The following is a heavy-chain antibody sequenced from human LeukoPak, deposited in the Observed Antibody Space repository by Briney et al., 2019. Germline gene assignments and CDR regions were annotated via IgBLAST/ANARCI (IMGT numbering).Heavy chain of an antibody. J-gene: IGHJ4*02. CDR2: IKSKTDGGTT. CDR1: GFTFSNAW. D-gene: IGHD3-22*01. CDR3: YSSGYSNRFDY. Sequence: GGSQRLSCAASGFTFSNAWMSWVRQAPGEGREWVGRIKSKTDGGTTDYAAPVKGRFTISRDDSKNTLYLQMNSLKTEDTAVYYCYSSGYSNRFDYWGQGTLVTVSS. V-gene: IGHV3-15*01.